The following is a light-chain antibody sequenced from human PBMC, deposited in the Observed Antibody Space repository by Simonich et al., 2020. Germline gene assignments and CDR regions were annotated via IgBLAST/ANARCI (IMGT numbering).Light chain of an antibody. CDR1: QSVSRN. V-gene: IGKV3-15*01. J-gene: IGKJ2*01. Sequence: EIVMTQSPATLSVSPGERAPLSCRASQSVSRNLAWYQQKPGQAPRLLIYGASTRATGIPARFSGSGSGTEFTLTISSLQSEDFAVYYCQQYNNWSYTFGQGTKLEIK. CDR2: GAS. CDR3: QQYNNWSYT.